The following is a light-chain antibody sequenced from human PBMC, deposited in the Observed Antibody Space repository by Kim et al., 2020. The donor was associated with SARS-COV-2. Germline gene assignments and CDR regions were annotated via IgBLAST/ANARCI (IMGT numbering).Light chain of an antibody. CDR1: QSISSW. CDR2: NAS. CDR3: QQYNSYPYT. Sequence: SASVGDRVTTTCRASQSISSWLAWYQQKPGRAPKVLIYNASSLESGVPSRFSGSGSGTEFTLTISSLQPDDFATYYCQQYNSYPYTFGQGTKLEI. V-gene: IGKV1-5*03. J-gene: IGKJ2*01.